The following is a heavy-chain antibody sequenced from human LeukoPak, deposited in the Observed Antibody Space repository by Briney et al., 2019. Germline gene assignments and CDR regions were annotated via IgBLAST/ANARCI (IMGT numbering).Heavy chain of an antibody. Sequence: SETLSLTYTVSGGSLSSAYWSWLRQPPGKGLEWIGYIYYTGSTNYNPSLKNRVTISVDTSRNQFSLKMSSVTAADTAVYYCARGAGWYQFWGQGTLVTVSS. D-gene: IGHD6-19*01. V-gene: IGHV4-59*01. CDR3: ARGAGWYQF. CDR1: GGSLSSAY. J-gene: IGHJ4*02. CDR2: IYYTGST.